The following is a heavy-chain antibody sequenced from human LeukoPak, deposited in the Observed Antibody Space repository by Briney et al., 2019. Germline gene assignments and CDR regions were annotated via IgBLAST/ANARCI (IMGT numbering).Heavy chain of an antibody. Sequence: GGSLRLSCAASGFTFSSYAMSWVRQAPGKGLEWVSVIYSGGSTYYADSVKGRFTISRDNSKNTLYLQMNSLRAEDTAVYYCARDVGNYYDSSGYYGRYGMDVWGQGTTVTVSS. J-gene: IGHJ6*02. D-gene: IGHD3-22*01. V-gene: IGHV3-53*01. CDR3: ARDVGNYYDSSGYYGRYGMDV. CDR1: GFTFSSYA. CDR2: IYSGGST.